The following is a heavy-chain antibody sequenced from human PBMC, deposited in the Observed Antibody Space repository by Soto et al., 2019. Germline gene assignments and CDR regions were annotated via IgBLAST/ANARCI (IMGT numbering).Heavy chain of an antibody. CDR1: GGTFSSYA. D-gene: IGHD1-1*01. Sequence: QVQLVQSGAEVKKPGSSVKVSCKASGGTFSSYAISWVRQAPGQGLEWMGGIIPIFGTANYAQKFQGRVTITADESTSTAYMELSSPRSEDTAVCYCARDATDDRTYYYYGMDVWGQGTTVTVSS. CDR3: ARDATDDRTYYYYGMDV. CDR2: IIPIFGTA. V-gene: IGHV1-69*01. J-gene: IGHJ6*02.